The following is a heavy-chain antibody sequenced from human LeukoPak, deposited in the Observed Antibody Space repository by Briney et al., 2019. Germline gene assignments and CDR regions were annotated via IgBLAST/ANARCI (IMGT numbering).Heavy chain of an antibody. D-gene: IGHD6-13*01. CDR2: ISSSSSTV. CDR3: AREGIADGDGMDV. CDR1: GFTFSDFS. Sequence: GGSLRLSCAASGFTFSDFSMNWVRQAPGKGLEWVSFISSSSSTVYYADSVKGRFTVSRDNAKNSLYLQMNSLRAEDTAVYYCAREGIADGDGMDVWGQGTTVTVSS. J-gene: IGHJ6*02. V-gene: IGHV3-48*01.